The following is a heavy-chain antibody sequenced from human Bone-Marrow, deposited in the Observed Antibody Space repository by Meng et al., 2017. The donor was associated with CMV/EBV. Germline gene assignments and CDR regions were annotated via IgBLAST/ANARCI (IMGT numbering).Heavy chain of an antibody. J-gene: IGHJ5*02. D-gene: IGHD2-2*01. CDR1: GFTVSSNY. Sequence: GGSLRLSCAASGFTVSSNYMSWVRQAPGKGLEWVSVIYSGGSTYYADSVKGRFTISRDNSKNTLYLQMNSLRAEDTAVYYCARGYCSSTSCYVFRFDPWGQGTLVTVSS. V-gene: IGHV3-66*02. CDR3: ARGYCSSTSCYVFRFDP. CDR2: IYSGGST.